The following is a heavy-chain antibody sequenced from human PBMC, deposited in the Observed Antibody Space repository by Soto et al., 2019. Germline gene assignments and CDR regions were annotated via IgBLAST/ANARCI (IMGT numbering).Heavy chain of an antibody. V-gene: IGHV1-3*01. D-gene: IGHD2-15*01. Sequence: SVKVSYKASGYTFISYAIHWVRQAPGQRLEWMGWINAGNGNTKYSQKLQGRVTITRDTSASTAYMELTSLRSEDTAVYYCARELQGLYYFDYWGQGTLVTV. CDR3: ARELQGLYYFDY. J-gene: IGHJ4*02. CDR2: INAGNGNT. CDR1: GYTFISYA.